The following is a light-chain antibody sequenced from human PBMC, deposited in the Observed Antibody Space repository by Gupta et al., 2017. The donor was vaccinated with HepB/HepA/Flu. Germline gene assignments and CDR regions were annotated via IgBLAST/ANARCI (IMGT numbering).Light chain of an antibody. Sequence: DIVMTQSPASLAVSLRESPTINCKSSQSILYSSNNKNYLAWYQQKPGQPPKPLIYWASSRESGVPDRFSGSGSGTDFTLTITSLQAEDVAIYYCQQYYSTPRTFGQGTKVEIK. CDR1: QSILYSSNNKNY. J-gene: IGKJ1*01. CDR2: WAS. CDR3: QQYYSTPRT. V-gene: IGKV4-1*01.